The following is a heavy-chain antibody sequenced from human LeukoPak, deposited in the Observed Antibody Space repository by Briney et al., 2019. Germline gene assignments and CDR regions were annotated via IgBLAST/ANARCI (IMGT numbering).Heavy chain of an antibody. CDR2: ISGSGGST. CDR3: AKEATTRLYYYYYMDV. CDR1: GFTFSSYA. J-gene: IGHJ6*03. D-gene: IGHD5-12*01. V-gene: IGHV3-23*01. Sequence: GGSLRLSCAASGFTFSSYAMSWVRQAPGKGLEWVSAISGSGGSTYYADSVKGRFTISRDNSKNTLYLQMNSLRAEDTAVYYCAKEATTRLYYYYYMDVWGKGTTVTISS.